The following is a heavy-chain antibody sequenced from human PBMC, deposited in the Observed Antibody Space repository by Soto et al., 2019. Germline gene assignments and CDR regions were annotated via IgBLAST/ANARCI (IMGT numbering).Heavy chain of an antibody. J-gene: IGHJ5*02. CDR2: IYYSGST. Sequence: SETLSLTCTVSGGSISSYYWSWIRQPPGKGLEWIGYIYYSGSTNYNPSLKSRVTISVDTSKNQFSLKLSSVTAADTAVYYCARHVTYNWNYYWFDPRGKGTLVTVSS. CDR1: GGSISSYY. V-gene: IGHV4-59*08. CDR3: ARHVTYNWNYYWFDP. D-gene: IGHD1-7*01.